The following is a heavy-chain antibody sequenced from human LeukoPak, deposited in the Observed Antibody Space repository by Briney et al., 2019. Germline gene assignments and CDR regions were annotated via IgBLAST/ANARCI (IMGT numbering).Heavy chain of an antibody. D-gene: IGHD6-25*01. CDR3: ARGSSGIDYYYGMDV. CDR1: GGSFSGYY. Sequence: SETLSLTCAVYGGSFSGYYWSWIRQPPGKGLVWIGEINHSGSTNYNPSLKSRVTISVDTSKNQFSLKLSSVTAADTAVYYCARGSSGIDYYYGMDVWGQGTTVTVSS. J-gene: IGHJ6*02. V-gene: IGHV4-34*01. CDR2: INHSGST.